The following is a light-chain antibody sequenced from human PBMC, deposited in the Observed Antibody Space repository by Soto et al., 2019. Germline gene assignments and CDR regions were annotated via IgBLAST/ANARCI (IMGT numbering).Light chain of an antibody. CDR2: EVS. V-gene: IGLV2-8*01. CDR1: TTDVGGYNY. Sequence: QSALTQPPSAAGSPGQSVTLSCTGTTTDVGGYNYVSWYQQYPGKAPKLMIYEVSKRPSGVPDRFSGSKSDNTASLTVSGLQAEDEADYYCSSYGGGYNYVFGTGTKLTVL. CDR3: SSYGGGYNYV. J-gene: IGLJ1*01.